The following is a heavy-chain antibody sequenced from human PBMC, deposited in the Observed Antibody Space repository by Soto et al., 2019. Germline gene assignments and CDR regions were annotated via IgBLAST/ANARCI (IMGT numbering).Heavy chain of an antibody. Sequence: ASVKVSCKASGDIFTVYYIHWVRQAPGQGLEWMGWINPNSGGTNYAQKFQGRVTMTRDTSTSTAYMELSRLRSDDTAVYYCARVLGYDYVWGSYRLDYWGQGTLVTVSS. D-gene: IGHD3-16*02. CDR1: GDIFTVYY. CDR2: INPNSGGT. J-gene: IGHJ4*02. CDR3: ARVLGYDYVWGSYRLDY. V-gene: IGHV1-2*02.